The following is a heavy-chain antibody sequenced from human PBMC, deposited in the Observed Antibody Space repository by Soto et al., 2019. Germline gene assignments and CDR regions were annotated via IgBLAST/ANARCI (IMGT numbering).Heavy chain of an antibody. V-gene: IGHV4-39*07. J-gene: IGHJ5*02. CDR3: ARTFWSGSWFDP. D-gene: IGHD3-3*01. Sequence: PSETLSLTCTVSGGSISSSSYYWGWIRQPPGKGLEWIGSIFYSGSTYYNPSLKSRVSISVDTSKNQFSLKLSSVTAADTAVYYCARTFWSGSWFDPWGQGTLVTVSS. CDR1: GGSISSSSYY. CDR2: IFYSGST.